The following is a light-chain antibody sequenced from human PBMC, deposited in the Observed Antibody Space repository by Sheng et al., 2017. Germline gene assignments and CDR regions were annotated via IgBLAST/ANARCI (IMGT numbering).Light chain of an antibody. CDR3: QQANSFPYT. Sequence: DIQMTQSPSSLSASVGDRVTITCRASQRISTYLSWYQQKPGIAPKLLIYVASNLQSGVPSRFSGSGSGTDFTLTISSLHPEDFATYFCQQANSFPYT. CDR1: QRISTY. CDR2: VAS. V-gene: IGKV1-39*01. J-gene: IGKJ2*01.